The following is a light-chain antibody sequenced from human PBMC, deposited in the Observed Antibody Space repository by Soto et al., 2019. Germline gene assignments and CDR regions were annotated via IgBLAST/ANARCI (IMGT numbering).Light chain of an antibody. CDR1: QSDLYSSNNKNY. CDR2: WAS. Sequence: DIVMTQSPDSLAVSLGERATINCKSSQSDLYSSNNKNYLAWYQQKPGQPPKLLIYWASTRESGVPDRFSGSGSGTDFTLTINSLQAEDVAVYYCQQYYSTPLTFGGGTKVEIK. V-gene: IGKV4-1*01. J-gene: IGKJ4*01. CDR3: QQYYSTPLT.